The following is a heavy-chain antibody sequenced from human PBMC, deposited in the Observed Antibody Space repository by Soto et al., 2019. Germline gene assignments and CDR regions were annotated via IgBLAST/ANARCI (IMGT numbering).Heavy chain of an antibody. J-gene: IGHJ4*02. CDR3: ARVRGGNNYYDFWSGLDY. D-gene: IGHD3-3*01. V-gene: IGHV3-7*03. CDR1: GFTFSSYW. Sequence: PGGSLRLSCAASGFTFSSYWMNWVRQAPGKGLEWVANIKQDGSEKYYVDSVKGRFTISRDNAKNSLYLQMNSLRAEDTAVYYCARVRGGNNYYDFWSGLDYWGRGALVTVSS. CDR2: IKQDGSEK.